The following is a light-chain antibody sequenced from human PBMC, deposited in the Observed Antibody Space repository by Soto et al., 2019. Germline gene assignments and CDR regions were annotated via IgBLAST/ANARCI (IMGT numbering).Light chain of an antibody. CDR3: QQYGSVPLT. CDR1: QSVSTSY. Sequence: EIVLTQSPGPLSLSPGERATLSGRASQSVSTSYLAWYQQKPGQAPRLLIYGASSRATGIPDRFSGSGSGADFTLTISRLEPEDFAVYYCQQYGSVPLTFGGGTRVEIK. CDR2: GAS. J-gene: IGKJ4*01. V-gene: IGKV3-20*01.